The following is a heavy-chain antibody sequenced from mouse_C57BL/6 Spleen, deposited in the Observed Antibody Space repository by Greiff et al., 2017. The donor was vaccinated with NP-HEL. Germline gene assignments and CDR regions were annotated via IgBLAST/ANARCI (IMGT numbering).Heavy chain of an antibody. V-gene: IGHV2-2*02. CDR1: GFSLTSYG. J-gene: IGHJ1*03. CDR2: IWSGGST. CDR3: ARDWGGVNYFDV. Sequence: QVQLQQSGPGLVQPSQSLSITCTVSGFSLTSYGVHWVRQSPGKGLEWLGVIWSGGSTDYNAAFISRLSISTVKAKDQGFFKMNMLRTNDTAIDYCARDWGGVNYFDVWGKGTTVTVSS.